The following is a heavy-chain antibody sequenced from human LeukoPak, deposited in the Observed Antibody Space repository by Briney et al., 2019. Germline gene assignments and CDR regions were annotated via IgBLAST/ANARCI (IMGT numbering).Heavy chain of an antibody. CDR1: GGSISSGSYY. Sequence: SQTLSLTCTVSGGSISSGSYYWSWIRQPAGKGLEWIGRIYTSGSTNYNPSLKSRVTISVDTYKNQFSLKLSSVTAADTAVYYCAREGDYVDWFDPWGQGTLVTVSS. V-gene: IGHV4-61*02. D-gene: IGHD4-17*01. CDR3: AREGDYVDWFDP. CDR2: IYTSGST. J-gene: IGHJ5*02.